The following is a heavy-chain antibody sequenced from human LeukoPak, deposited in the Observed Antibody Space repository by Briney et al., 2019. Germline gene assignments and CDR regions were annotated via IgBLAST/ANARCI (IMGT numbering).Heavy chain of an antibody. V-gene: IGHV4-59*08. D-gene: IGHD1/OR15-1a*01. J-gene: IGHJ4*02. Sequence: SKTLSLTCTVSGGSISSYYWSWIRQPPGKGLEWIGYVYYSGSTNYNPSLKSRVTISVDTSKNHFSLKLSSVTAADTAVYSCARSIIGTRSKFDYWGQGTLVTVSS. CDR2: VYYSGST. CDR1: GGSISSYY. CDR3: ARSIIGTRSKFDY.